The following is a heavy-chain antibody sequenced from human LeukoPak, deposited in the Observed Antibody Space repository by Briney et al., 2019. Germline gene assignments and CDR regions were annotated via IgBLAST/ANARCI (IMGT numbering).Heavy chain of an antibody. Sequence: GGSLRLSCAASGFTFSRYDMHWVRQATGKGLEWVSAIGTAGETHYPGSVKGRFTISRENAKNSLYLQMNSLRDGDTAVYYCARGLRYCSSTSCYSIDAFDIWGQGAMVTVSS. CDR2: IGTAGET. CDR1: GFTFSRYD. J-gene: IGHJ3*02. D-gene: IGHD2-2*01. CDR3: ARGLRYCSSTSCYSIDAFDI. V-gene: IGHV3-13*01.